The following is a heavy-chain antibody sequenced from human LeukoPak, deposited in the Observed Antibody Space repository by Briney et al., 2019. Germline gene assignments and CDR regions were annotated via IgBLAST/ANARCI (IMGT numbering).Heavy chain of an antibody. CDR3: AKVRGPGEVSGWYYFDS. Sequence: GGSLRLSCAASGFTFSSYSMNWVRQAPGKGLKWVSYISSSSSTIYYADSVKGRFTISRDNAKNSLYLQMNSLRDEDTAVYYCAKVRGPGEVSGWYYFDSWGQGTLVTVSS. J-gene: IGHJ4*02. CDR1: GFTFSSYS. D-gene: IGHD6-19*01. V-gene: IGHV3-48*02. CDR2: ISSSSSTI.